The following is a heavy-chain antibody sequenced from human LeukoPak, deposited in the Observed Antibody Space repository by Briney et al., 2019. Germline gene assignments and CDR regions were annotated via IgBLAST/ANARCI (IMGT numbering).Heavy chain of an antibody. V-gene: IGHV3-53*01. CDR3: ARVPYDSSGFGYFDY. CDR1: GVTVSSNY. J-gene: IGHJ4*02. CDR2: IYSGGNT. Sequence: PGGSLRLSCAASGVTVSSNYMSWVRQAPRKGLEWVSLIYSGGNTYSADSVKGRFTISRDNSKNTMYLQMNSLRAEDTAVYHCARVPYDSSGFGYFDYWGQGTLVTVSS. D-gene: IGHD3-22*01.